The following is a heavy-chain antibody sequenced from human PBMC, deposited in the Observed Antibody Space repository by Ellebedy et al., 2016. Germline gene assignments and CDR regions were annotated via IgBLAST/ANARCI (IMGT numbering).Heavy chain of an antibody. CDR2: IIPILGIA. CDR1: GGTFSSYA. CDR3: ARATGYQYYLDY. Sequence: ASVKVSCKASGGTFSSYAISWVRQAPGQGLEWMGRIIPILGIANYAQKFQGRVTITADKSTSTAYMELSSLRSEDTAVYYCARATGYQYYLDYWGQGTLVTVSS. D-gene: IGHD2-15*01. J-gene: IGHJ4*02. V-gene: IGHV1-69*04.